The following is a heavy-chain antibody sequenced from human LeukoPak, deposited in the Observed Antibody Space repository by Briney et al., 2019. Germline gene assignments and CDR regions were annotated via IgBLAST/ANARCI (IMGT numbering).Heavy chain of an antibody. CDR1: GYTFTGYY. CDR2: ISPYNGNT. V-gene: IGHV1-2*02. CDR3: ATVGATTSY. D-gene: IGHD1-26*01. Sequence: ASVKVSCKASGYTFTGYYMHWVRQAPGQGLEWMGWISPYNGNTDYAQKFQGRVTMTEDTSTDTAYMELSSLRSEDTAVYYCATVGATTSYWGQGTLVTVSS. J-gene: IGHJ4*02.